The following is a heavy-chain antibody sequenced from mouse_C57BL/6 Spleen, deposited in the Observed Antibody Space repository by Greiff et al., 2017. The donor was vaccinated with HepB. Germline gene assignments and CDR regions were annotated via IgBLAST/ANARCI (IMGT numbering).Heavy chain of an antibody. CDR2: IYPSDSET. CDR1: GYTFTSYW. D-gene: IGHD2-5*01. Sequence: QVQLQQPGAELVRPGSSVKLSCKASGYTFTSYWMDWVKQRPGQGLEWIGNIYPSDSETHYNQKFKDKATLTVDKSSSTAYMPLSSLTSEDSAVYYCARGGFYSNYGDWYFDVWGTGTTVTVSS. J-gene: IGHJ1*03. V-gene: IGHV1-61*01. CDR3: ARGGFYSNYGDWYFDV.